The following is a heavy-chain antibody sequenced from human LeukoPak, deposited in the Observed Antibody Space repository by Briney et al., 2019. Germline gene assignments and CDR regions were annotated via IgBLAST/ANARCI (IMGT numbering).Heavy chain of an antibody. Sequence: ASVKVSCKVSGYTLTELSMHWVRQAPGKGLEWMGGFDPEDGETIYAQKFQGRVTMTEDTSTDTAYMELSSLRSEDTAVYYCATDRDSGYFDWSFDYWGQGTLVTVSS. V-gene: IGHV1-24*01. J-gene: IGHJ4*02. CDR3: ATDRDSGYFDWSFDY. CDR2: FDPEDGET. D-gene: IGHD3-9*01. CDR1: GYTLTELS.